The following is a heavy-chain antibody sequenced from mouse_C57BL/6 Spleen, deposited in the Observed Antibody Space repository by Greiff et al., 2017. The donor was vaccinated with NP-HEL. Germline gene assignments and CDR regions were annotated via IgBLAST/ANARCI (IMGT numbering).Heavy chain of an antibody. J-gene: IGHJ4*01. D-gene: IGHD1-1*01. CDR2: IDPETGGT. V-gene: IGHV1-15*01. CDR3: TRGRYGTPYYAMDY. CDR1: GYTFTDYE. Sequence: QVQLQQSGAELVRPGASVTLSCKASGYTFTDYEMHWVKQTPVHGLEWIGAIDPETGGTAYNQKFKGKAILTADKSSSTAYMELRSLTSEDSAVYYCTRGRYGTPYYAMDYWGQGTSVTVSS.